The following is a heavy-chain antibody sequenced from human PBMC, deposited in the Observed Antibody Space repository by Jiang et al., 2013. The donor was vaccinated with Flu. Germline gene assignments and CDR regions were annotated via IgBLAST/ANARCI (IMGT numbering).Heavy chain of an antibody. CDR3: ARDLSFTTTAARQPIDY. CDR1: GYSISSGYY. J-gene: IGHJ4*02. V-gene: IGHV4-38-2*02. CDR2: IYHSGST. D-gene: IGHD6-6*01. Sequence: GPGLVKPSQTLTLTCTVSGYSISSGYYWGWIRQPPGKGLEWIGSIYHSGSTYYNPSLKSRVTISVDTSKNQFSLKLSSVTAADTAVYYCARDLSFTTTAARQPIDYWGQGTPGYPSPQ.